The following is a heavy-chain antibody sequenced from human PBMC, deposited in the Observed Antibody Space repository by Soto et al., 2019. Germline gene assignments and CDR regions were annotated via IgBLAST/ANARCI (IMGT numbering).Heavy chain of an antibody. Sequence: GASVKVSCKASGYTFTGYYMHWVRQAPGQGLEWMGWINPNGGGTNYAQKFQGRVTMTRDTSISTAYMELSRLRSDDTAVYYCARDKGGYYYGMDVWGQGTTVTVSS. J-gene: IGHJ6*02. CDR3: ARDKGGYYYGMDV. CDR1: GYTFTGYY. V-gene: IGHV1-2*02. CDR2: INPNGGGT.